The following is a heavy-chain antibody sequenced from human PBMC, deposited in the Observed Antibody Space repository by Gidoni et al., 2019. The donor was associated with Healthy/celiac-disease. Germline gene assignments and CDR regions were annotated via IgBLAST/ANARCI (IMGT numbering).Heavy chain of an antibody. CDR3: ARERNYADEAFDY. V-gene: IGHV3-21*01. CDR1: GCTFSSYS. Sequence: EVQLVESGGGLVKPGGSLRLYCAASGCTFSSYSMNWVRQAPGKGLEWVSSISSSSSYIYYADSVKGRFTISRDNAKNSLYLQMNSLRAEDTAVYYCARERNYADEAFDYWGQGTLVTVSS. D-gene: IGHD4-4*01. J-gene: IGHJ4*02. CDR2: ISSSSSYI.